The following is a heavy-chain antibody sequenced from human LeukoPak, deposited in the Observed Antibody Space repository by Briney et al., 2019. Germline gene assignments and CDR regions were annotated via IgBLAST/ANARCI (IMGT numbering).Heavy chain of an antibody. Sequence: GGSLRLSCAASGFTFSSYSMNWVRQAPGKGLEWVSSISSSSSYIYYADSVKGRFTISRDNAKNSLYLQINSLRAEDTAVYFCARDRWDNVVVPAAREIDYWGQGTLVTVSS. CDR1: GFTFSSYS. J-gene: IGHJ4*02. CDR3: ARDRWDNVVVPAAREIDY. CDR2: ISSSSSYI. D-gene: IGHD2-2*01. V-gene: IGHV3-21*01.